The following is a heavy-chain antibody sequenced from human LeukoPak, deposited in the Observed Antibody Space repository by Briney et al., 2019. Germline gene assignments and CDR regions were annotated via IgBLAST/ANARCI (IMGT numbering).Heavy chain of an antibody. CDR2: INSDGSST. CDR1: GFPFSSSW. Sequence: GGSLRLSCAASGFPFSSSWLHWARQAPGKGLVWVSRINSDGSSTSYADSVKGRFTISRDNAKNTLYLQMNSLRADDAAVYYCARVAYGSSWYVDYWGQGTLVTVSS. V-gene: IGHV3-74*01. CDR3: ARVAYGSSWYVDY. D-gene: IGHD6-13*01. J-gene: IGHJ4*02.